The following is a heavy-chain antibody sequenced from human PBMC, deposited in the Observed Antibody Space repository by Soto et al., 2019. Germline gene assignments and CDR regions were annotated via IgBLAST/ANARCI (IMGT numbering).Heavy chain of an antibody. V-gene: IGHV1-18*01. D-gene: IGHD1-1*01. J-gene: IGHJ4*01. CDR1: GYIFTTYG. Sequence: QVHLVQSGAEVKKPGASVKVSCKGSGYIFTTYGITWVRQAPGQGLAWMGWISAHNGNTNYAQKLQGRVTVTRDTSTSTAYMELRNLRSDDTAVYYCARGRYGDYWGHGALVTVSS. CDR3: ARGRYGDY. CDR2: ISAHNGNT.